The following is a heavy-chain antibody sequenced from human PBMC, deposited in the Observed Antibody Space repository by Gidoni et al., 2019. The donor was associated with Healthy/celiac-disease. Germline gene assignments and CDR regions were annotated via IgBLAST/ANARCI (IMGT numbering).Heavy chain of an antibody. CDR1: GGSISSSSYY. Sequence: QLQLQESGPGLVKPSETLSLTCTVSGGSISSSSYYWGWIRQPPGKGLEWIGSIYYSGSTYYNPSLKSRVTISVDTSKNQFSLKLSSVTAADTAVYYCARGVEMATPIDYWGQGTLVTVSS. CDR2: IYYSGST. CDR3: ARGVEMATPIDY. J-gene: IGHJ4*02. D-gene: IGHD5-12*01. V-gene: IGHV4-39*01.